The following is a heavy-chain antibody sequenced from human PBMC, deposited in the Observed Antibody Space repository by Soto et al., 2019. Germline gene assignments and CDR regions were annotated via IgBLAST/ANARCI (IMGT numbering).Heavy chain of an antibody. CDR1: GDSISSTDYY. J-gene: IGHJ4*02. Sequence: PSETLSLTCTVSGDSISSTDYYWGWIRQPPGKGLEWIGSMYYSGTTYYNPSLRSRVTISVGASKNQFSLKLTSVTAADTAVYYCARHTPAISISDHWGQGTLVTVSS. CDR2: MYYSGTT. CDR3: ARHTPAISISDH. D-gene: IGHD2-15*01. V-gene: IGHV4-39*01.